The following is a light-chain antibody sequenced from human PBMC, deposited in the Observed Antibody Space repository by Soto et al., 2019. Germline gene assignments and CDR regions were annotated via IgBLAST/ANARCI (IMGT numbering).Light chain of an antibody. CDR2: SNN. CDR1: SSKIGSNT. CDR3: AAWDDSLNGYV. V-gene: IGLV1-44*01. J-gene: IGLJ1*01. Sequence: QSALTQPPSTSGTPGQRGTISCSGSSSKIGSNTVNWYQQLPGTAPKLLIYSNNQRPSGVPDRFSGSKSGTSASLAISGLQSEDEADYYCAAWDDSLNGYVFGTGTKVTVL.